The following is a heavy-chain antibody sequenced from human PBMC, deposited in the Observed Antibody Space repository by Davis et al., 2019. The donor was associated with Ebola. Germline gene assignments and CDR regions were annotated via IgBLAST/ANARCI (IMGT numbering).Heavy chain of an antibody. CDR3: AGDWAGLDV. D-gene: IGHD3-16*01. V-gene: IGHV3-48*02. CDR2: ISSSSSTI. J-gene: IGHJ6*04. CDR1: GFTFSSYW. Sequence: GESLKISCAASGFTFSSYWMSWVRQAPGKGLEWVSYISSSSSTIYYADSVKGRFTISRDNAKNSLYLQMNSLRDEDTAVYYCAGDWAGLDVWGRGTTVTVSS.